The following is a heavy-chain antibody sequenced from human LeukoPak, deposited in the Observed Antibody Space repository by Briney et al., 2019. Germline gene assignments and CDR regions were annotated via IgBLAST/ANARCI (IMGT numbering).Heavy chain of an antibody. D-gene: IGHD6-13*01. CDR3: ASRAAGAFDY. Sequence: GSLRLSCAASGFTFSSYSMNWVRQPPGKGLEWIGSIYYSGSTYYNPSLKSRVSISIDTSKNQFSLNLSSVTAADTAVYYCASRAAGAFDYWGQGTLVTVSS. V-gene: IGHV4-39*01. CDR2: IYYSGST. CDR1: GFTFSSYSMN. J-gene: IGHJ4*02.